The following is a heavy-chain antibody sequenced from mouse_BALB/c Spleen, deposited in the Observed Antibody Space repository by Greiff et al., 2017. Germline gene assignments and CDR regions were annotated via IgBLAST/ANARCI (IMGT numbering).Heavy chain of an antibody. CDR1: GYAFTNYL. CDR3: ASLRLCFDV. V-gene: IGHV1-54*01. D-gene: IGHD2-12*01. J-gene: IGHJ1*01. Sequence: VHLVESGAELVRPGTSVKVSCTASGYAFTNYLIEWVKQRPGQGLEWIGVINPGSGGTNYNEKFKGKATLTADTSSSTAYMQLSSLTSDDSAVYCCASLRLCFDVWGEGTTVTVSA. CDR2: INPGSGGT.